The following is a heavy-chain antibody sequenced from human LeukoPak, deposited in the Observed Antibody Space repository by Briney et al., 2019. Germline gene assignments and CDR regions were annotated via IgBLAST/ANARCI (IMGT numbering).Heavy chain of an antibody. J-gene: IGHJ3*02. Sequence: PGGSLRLSCAASGITFSTYAMTWVRQAPGKGLEWGSSIRGSGGRTGYADSVKGRFPISRDNSRDTLFLQMNSLRAEDTALYYCTRDPNGDYVGAFDMWGPGTMVTVSS. D-gene: IGHD4-17*01. V-gene: IGHV3-23*01. CDR2: IRGSGGRT. CDR1: GITFSTYA. CDR3: TRDPNGDYVGAFDM.